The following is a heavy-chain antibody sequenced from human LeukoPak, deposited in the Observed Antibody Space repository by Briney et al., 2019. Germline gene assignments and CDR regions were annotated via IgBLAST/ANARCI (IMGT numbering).Heavy chain of an antibody. CDR3: ARKGDIVVVPAAVPTHRNNWFDP. V-gene: IGHV4-59*12. CDR2: IYYSGST. CDR1: GGSISSYY. J-gene: IGHJ5*02. Sequence: PSETLSLTCTVSGGSISSYYWSWIRQPPGKGLEWIGYIYYSGSTNYNPSLKSRVTISVDTSKNQFSLKLSSVTAADTAVYYCARKGDIVVVPAAVPTHRNNWFDPWGQGTLVTVSS. D-gene: IGHD2-2*01.